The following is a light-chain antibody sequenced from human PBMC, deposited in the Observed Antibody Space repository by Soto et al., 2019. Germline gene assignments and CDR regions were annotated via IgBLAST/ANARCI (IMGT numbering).Light chain of an antibody. J-gene: IGKJ1*01. CDR3: QQSYSAPPWT. CDR2: AAS. CDR1: QSISTY. Sequence: DIQMTQSPSSLSASVGDRVTISCRASQSISTYLNWYQQKPGKAPRLLIYAASTVQTGVPPRFSGSGSGTDFTLTISSLRLDDIATSFCQQSYSAPPWTFGQGTKVEIK. V-gene: IGKV1-39*01.